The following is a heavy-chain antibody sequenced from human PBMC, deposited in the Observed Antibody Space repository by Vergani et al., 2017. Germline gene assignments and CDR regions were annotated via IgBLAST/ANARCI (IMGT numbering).Heavy chain of an antibody. Sequence: EVQLSETGGGVVQPGGSLTVSCAASGFVFSTHAMNWVRQAPGKGLEWVGRIRNKANDYTTQYAASVKGRFTISRDDSKSYLYLQMNSLQTEDTALYYCVRVKGSNWNDHLYDIWGQGTLVTVSS. CDR1: GFVFSTHA. D-gene: IGHD1-1*01. CDR2: IRNKANDYTT. CDR3: VRVKGSNWNDHLYDI. V-gene: IGHV3-72*01. J-gene: IGHJ3*02.